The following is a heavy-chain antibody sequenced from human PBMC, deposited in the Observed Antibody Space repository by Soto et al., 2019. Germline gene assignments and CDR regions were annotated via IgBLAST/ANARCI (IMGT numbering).Heavy chain of an antibody. J-gene: IGHJ3*02. CDR1: GFTFSSYA. Sequence: GSLRLSCAASGFTFSSYAMHWVRQAPGKGLEWVAVISYDGSNKYYADSVKGRFTISRDNSKNTLYLQMNSLRAEDTAVYYCARDRGEPTGDAFDIWGQGTMVTVSS. D-gene: IGHD3-16*01. CDR2: ISYDGSNK. V-gene: IGHV3-30-3*01. CDR3: ARDRGEPTGDAFDI.